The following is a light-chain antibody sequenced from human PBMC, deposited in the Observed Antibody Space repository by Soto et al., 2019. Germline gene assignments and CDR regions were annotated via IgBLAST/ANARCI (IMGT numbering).Light chain of an antibody. CDR3: CSYADNYTYV. Sequence: QSALTQPRSVSWSPGQSVTISCTGTSSDVGGYNYVSWYQQHPGKAPKLMIFDVTKRPSGVPDRFSGSKSGNTASLIISGLQAEDEADYYCCSYADNYTYVFGTGTKVTVL. J-gene: IGLJ1*01. CDR2: DVT. CDR1: SSDVGGYNY. V-gene: IGLV2-11*01.